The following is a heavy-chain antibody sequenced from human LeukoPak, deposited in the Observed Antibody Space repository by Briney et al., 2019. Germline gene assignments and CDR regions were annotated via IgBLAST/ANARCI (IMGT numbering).Heavy chain of an antibody. J-gene: IGHJ3*02. Sequence: SETLSLTCTVSGGSISSYYWSWIRQPAGKGLEWIGRIYTSGSTNYNPSLKSRVTMSVDTSKNQFSLKLSSVTAADTAVYYCARVNYIVQTLYGAFDMWGQGRLVTVAS. V-gene: IGHV4-4*07. D-gene: IGHD2-8*01. CDR1: GGSISSYY. CDR2: IYTSGST. CDR3: ARVNYIVQTLYGAFDM.